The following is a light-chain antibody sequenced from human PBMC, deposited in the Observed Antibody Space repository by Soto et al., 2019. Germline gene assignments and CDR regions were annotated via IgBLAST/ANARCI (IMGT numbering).Light chain of an antibody. CDR2: GAS. J-gene: IGKJ5*01. V-gene: IGKV3-15*01. Sequence: EIVVTQAAATLCWCPGERATLSCSASQSVSSNLAWYQQKPGQAPRLLIYGASTRATGIPARFSGSGSGTEFTLTISSLQSEDFAVYYCQQYNNWPPITFGQGTRLEIK. CDR3: QQYNNWPPIT. CDR1: QSVSSN.